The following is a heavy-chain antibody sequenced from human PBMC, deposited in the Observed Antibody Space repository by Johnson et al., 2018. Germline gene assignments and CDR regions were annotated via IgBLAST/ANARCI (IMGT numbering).Heavy chain of an antibody. Sequence: VQLVESGGGLIQXGGSXRLXCAASGFTVSASYMSWVRQAPGKGLEWVSAIYIDGSTYYADSVKGRFTISRDNSVNTLYLQMNSLRAEDTAVYYCAREDISGYYFRHWGQGTLVTVSS. CDR3: AREDISGYYFRH. V-gene: IGHV3-53*01. D-gene: IGHD3-22*01. CDR2: IYIDGST. J-gene: IGHJ1*01. CDR1: GFTVSASY.